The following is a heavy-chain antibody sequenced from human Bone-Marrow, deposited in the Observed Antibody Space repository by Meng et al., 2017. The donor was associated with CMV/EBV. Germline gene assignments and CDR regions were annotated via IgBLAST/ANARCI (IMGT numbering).Heavy chain of an antibody. J-gene: IGHJ6*02. V-gene: IGHV1-69*05. D-gene: IGHD2-2*01. Sequence: SVKVSCKASGGASIYYAMSWVRQAPGQGLEWMGGTIPIFGTLNIAQKFQGRVTITTDVSTSAAYMELSSLTSEDTAVYYCARGSPYCDSTSCFPYYHYYDMDVWGQGTTITVSS. CDR1: GGASIYYA. CDR3: ARGSPYCDSTSCFPYYHYYDMDV. CDR2: TIPIFGTL.